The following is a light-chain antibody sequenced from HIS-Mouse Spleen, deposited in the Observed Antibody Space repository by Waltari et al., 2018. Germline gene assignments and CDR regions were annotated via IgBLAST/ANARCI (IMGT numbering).Light chain of an antibody. V-gene: IGLV3-25*03. CDR3: KSADSSGTYRV. CDR2: KDS. CDR1: AVPTQD. Sequence: SYELTQPPSVPVSPGQTASITCAGDAVPTQDDYWYQQKPGQAPLLVIYKDSERTSGIPERFSGSSSGTTVTLTISGVQAEDEADYYCKSADSSGTYRVFGGGTKLTVL. J-gene: IGLJ3*02.